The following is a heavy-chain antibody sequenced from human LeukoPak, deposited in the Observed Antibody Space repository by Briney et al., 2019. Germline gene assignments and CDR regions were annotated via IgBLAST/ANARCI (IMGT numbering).Heavy chain of an antibody. CDR3: ARDLTIAAAGIGY. D-gene: IGHD6-13*01. J-gene: IGHJ4*02. CDR2: IYYSGST. Sequence: SETLSLTCTVSSGSISSYYWSWIRQPPGKGLEWIGYIYYSGSTNYNPSLKSRVTISVDTSKNQFSLKLSSVTAADTAVYYCARDLTIAAAGIGYWGQGTLVTVSS. V-gene: IGHV4-59*01. CDR1: SGSISSYY.